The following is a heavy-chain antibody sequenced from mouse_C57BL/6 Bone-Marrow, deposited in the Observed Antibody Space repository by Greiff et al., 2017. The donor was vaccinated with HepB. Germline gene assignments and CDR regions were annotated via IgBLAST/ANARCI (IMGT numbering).Heavy chain of an antibody. J-gene: IGHJ4*01. V-gene: IGHV1-64*01. Sequence: VKLQQPGAELVKPGASVKLSCKASGYTFTSYWMHWVKQRPGQGLEWIGMIHPNSGSTNYNEKFKSKATLTVDKSSSTAYMQLSSLTSEDSAVYYCARPLANWDGYAMDYWGQGTSVTVSS. CDR2: IHPNSGST. CDR3: ARPLANWDGYAMDY. CDR1: GYTFTSYW. D-gene: IGHD4-1*01.